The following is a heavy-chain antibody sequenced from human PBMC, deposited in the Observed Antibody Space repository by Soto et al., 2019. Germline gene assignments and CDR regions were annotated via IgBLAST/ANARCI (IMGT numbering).Heavy chain of an antibody. CDR2: MNPNSGNT. Sequence: QVQLVQSGAEVKKPGASVKVSCKASGYTFTSYDINWVRQATGQGLEWMGWMNPNSGNTGYAQKFQGRVTMTRNTSISTAYMELSSLRSEDTAVYYCARVNLVQYYDFWSGRGAWFDPWGQGTLVTVSS. CDR3: ARVNLVQYYDFWSGRGAWFDP. V-gene: IGHV1-8*01. CDR1: GYTFTSYD. D-gene: IGHD3-3*01. J-gene: IGHJ5*02.